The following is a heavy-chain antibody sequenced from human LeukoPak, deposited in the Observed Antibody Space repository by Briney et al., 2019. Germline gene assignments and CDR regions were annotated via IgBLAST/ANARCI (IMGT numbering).Heavy chain of an antibody. Sequence: PSETLSLTCTVSGGSISSGSYYWGWIRQPPGKGLEWIGSIYYTGNSYCNPSLKSRVTISVDTSKNQFSLKLSSVTAADTAVYYCASARFTNSSGYYSDYWGQGTQVTVSS. V-gene: IGHV4-39*07. CDR1: GGSISSGSYY. D-gene: IGHD3-22*01. J-gene: IGHJ4*02. CDR3: ASARFTNSSGYYSDY. CDR2: IYYTGNS.